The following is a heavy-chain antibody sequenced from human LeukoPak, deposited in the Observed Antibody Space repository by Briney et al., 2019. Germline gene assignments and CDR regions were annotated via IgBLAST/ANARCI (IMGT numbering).Heavy chain of an antibody. CDR1: GYTFTSYG. CDR3: ARAEQYQLLLH. D-gene: IGHD2-2*01. Sequence: ASVKVSCKASGYTFTSYGITWVRQASGQGLEWMGWISAYNGNTNYAQKLQGRVTMTTDTSTSTAYLDLRSLRSDDTAVYYCARAEQYQLLLHWGQGTLVTVSS. V-gene: IGHV1-18*01. J-gene: IGHJ4*02. CDR2: ISAYNGNT.